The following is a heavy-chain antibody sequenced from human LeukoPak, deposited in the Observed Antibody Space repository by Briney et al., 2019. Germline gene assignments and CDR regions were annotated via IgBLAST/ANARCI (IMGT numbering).Heavy chain of an antibody. J-gene: IGHJ4*02. Sequence: GGYLRRYCAASGFTLSSYAMSRVRQAPGTGREGGSAISGSCGSTYYADSVKGRFPISRENSKNTLYLKMNSLRAEDTAVYYCAKDGIAVAGSFDYWGQGTLVPVSS. D-gene: IGHD6-19*01. V-gene: IGHV3-23*01. CDR1: GFTLSSYA. CDR3: AKDGIAVAGSFDY. CDR2: ISGSCGST.